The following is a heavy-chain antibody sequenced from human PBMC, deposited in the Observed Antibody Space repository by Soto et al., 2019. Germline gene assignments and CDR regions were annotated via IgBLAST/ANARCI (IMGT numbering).Heavy chain of an antibody. D-gene: IGHD6-19*01. CDR3: AKALPGSGWSFDS. V-gene: IGHV3-23*01. J-gene: IGHJ4*02. Sequence: GGSLRLSCASSGFTFTTYAMSWVRQAPGKGLEWVSSINSGGYTFYPDSVKGRFTISRDNSENTLSLQMNSLRADDTAVYYCAKALPGSGWSFDSWGQGTLVTVSS. CDR2: INSGGYT. CDR1: GFTFTTYA.